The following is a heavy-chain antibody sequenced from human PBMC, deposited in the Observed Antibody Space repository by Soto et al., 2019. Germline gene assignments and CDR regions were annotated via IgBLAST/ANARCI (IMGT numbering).Heavy chain of an antibody. J-gene: IGHJ6*02. V-gene: IGHV1-69*13. CDR2: IIPIFGTA. CDR1: GGTFSSYA. CDR3: ARDQQEVRRHCSSTSCYYYYGMDV. Sequence: SVKVSCKASGGTFSSYAISWVRQAPGQGLEWMGGIIPIFGTANYAQKFQGRVTITADESTSTAYMELSSLRSEDTAVYYCARDQQEVRRHCSSTSCYYYYGMDVWGQGTTVTVS. D-gene: IGHD2-2*01.